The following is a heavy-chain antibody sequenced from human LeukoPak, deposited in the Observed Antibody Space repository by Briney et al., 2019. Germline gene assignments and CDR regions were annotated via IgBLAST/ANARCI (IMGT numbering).Heavy chain of an antibody. CDR3: ARPTYYDFWSGSPRAFDI. V-gene: IGHV5-51*01. J-gene: IGHJ3*02. CDR2: IYPGDPDT. D-gene: IGHD3-3*01. CDR1: GYSFTSYW. Sequence: GESLKISCKGSGYSFTSYWIGWVRQMPGKGLEWMGIIYPGDPDTRYSPSFQGQVTISADKSISTAYLQWSSLKASDTAMYYCARPTYYDFWSGSPRAFDIWGQGTMVTVSS.